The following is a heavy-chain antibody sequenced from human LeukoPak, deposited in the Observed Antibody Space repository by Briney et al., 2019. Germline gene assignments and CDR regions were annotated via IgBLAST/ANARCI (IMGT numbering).Heavy chain of an antibody. CDR1: GYTFTGYY. V-gene: IGHV1-2*02. J-gene: IGHJ4*02. CDR3: ARGCSSTSCYNY. Sequence: ASVKVSCKASGYTFTGYYMHWVRQAPGQGLEWMGWINPNSGGANYAQKFQGRVTMTRDTSISTAYMELSRLRSDDTAVYYCARGCSSTSCYNYWGQGTLVTVSS. D-gene: IGHD2-2*01. CDR2: INPNSGGA.